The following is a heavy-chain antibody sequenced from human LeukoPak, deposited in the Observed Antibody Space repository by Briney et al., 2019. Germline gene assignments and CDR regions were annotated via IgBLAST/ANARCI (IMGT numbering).Heavy chain of an antibody. V-gene: IGHV3-66*01. CDR2: IYSGGST. CDR1: GFTVSRNY. Sequence: GGSLRLSCAASGFTVSRNYMSWVRQAPGKGLEWVSVIYSGGSTYYADSVKGRFTISRDNSKNTLYLQVNSLRAEDTAVYYCARVSNSDDGSGFFDYWGQGTLVTVSS. J-gene: IGHJ4*02. D-gene: IGHD3-22*01. CDR3: ARVSNSDDGSGFFDY.